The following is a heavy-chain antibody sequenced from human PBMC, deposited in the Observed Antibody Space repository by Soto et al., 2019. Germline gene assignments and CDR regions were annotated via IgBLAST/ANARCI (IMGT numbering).Heavy chain of an antibody. CDR2: ISYSGST. CDR1: GGSISSYD. V-gene: IGHV4-59*01. CDR3: ARVGGFPLGAFDI. Sequence: SETLSLTCTVSGGSISSYDWSWIRQPPGKGLEWIRYISYSGSTDYNPSLKSRVTILVDTTKNQFSLKLSSVTAADTAVYYCARVGGFPLGAFDIWGLGTMVTVSS. J-gene: IGHJ3*02. D-gene: IGHD5-12*01.